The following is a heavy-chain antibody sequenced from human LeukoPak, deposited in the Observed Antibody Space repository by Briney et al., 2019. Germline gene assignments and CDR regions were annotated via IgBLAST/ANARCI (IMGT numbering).Heavy chain of an antibody. D-gene: IGHD3-9*01. CDR3: ARELLRHDILTGSYFDY. CDR2: IYYSGST. Sequence: AETLSLTCTVSGGSIRSYYWSWIRQPPGKGLEWIGYIYYSGSTNYNPSLKSLVTISVDTSKNQFSLKLSSVTAADTAVYYCARELLRHDILTGSYFDYWGQGTLVTVSS. J-gene: IGHJ4*02. V-gene: IGHV4-59*01. CDR1: GGSIRSYY.